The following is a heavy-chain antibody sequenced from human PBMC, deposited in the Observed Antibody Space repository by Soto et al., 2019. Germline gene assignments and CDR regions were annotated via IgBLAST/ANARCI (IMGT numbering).Heavy chain of an antibody. CDR3: ASFCYFDRSDYQLAHLPLHQ. J-gene: IGHJ4*02. CDR1: GFTFNSYV. Sequence: GGSLRLSCAASGFTFNSYVMPWVRQAPGEGLEAVSSISRSGRVSAYYADSVKVRFTICRHNSENTRFLQMNKLSAEDTALYCLASFCYFDRSDYQLAHLPLHQWGPGTLVTVAS. V-gene: IGHV3-23*01. D-gene: IGHD3-9*01. CDR2: ISRSGRVSA.